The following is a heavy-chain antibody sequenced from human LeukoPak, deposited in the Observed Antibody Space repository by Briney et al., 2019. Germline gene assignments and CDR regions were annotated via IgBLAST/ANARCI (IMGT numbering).Heavy chain of an antibody. D-gene: IGHD2-21*02. Sequence: SETLSLTCAVYGGSFSGYYWSWIRQPPGKGLEWIGKINHSGSTNYNPSLKSRVTISVDTSKNQFSLKLSSVTAADTAVYYCARHIVVVTAILPYWYFDLWGRGTLVTVSS. CDR2: INHSGST. J-gene: IGHJ2*01. CDR3: ARHIVVVTAILPYWYFDL. CDR1: GGSFSGYY. V-gene: IGHV4-34*01.